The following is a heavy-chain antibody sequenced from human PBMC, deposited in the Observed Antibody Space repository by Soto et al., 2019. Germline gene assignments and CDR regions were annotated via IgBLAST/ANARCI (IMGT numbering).Heavy chain of an antibody. D-gene: IGHD1-26*01. V-gene: IGHV1-24*01. J-gene: IGHJ6*02. Sequence: QVQLVQSGAEVKKPGASVKVSCKVSEYTLTELSMHWVRQAPGKGLEWMGGFDPEDGETIYAQKFQGRVTMTEDTSTDTXXRXLXXLRSEDTAVYYSATGNRGALSGHPTMTNPIYGMDVWGQGTTVTVSS. CDR3: ATGNRGALSGHPTMTNPIYGMDV. CDR2: FDPEDGET. CDR1: EYTLTELS.